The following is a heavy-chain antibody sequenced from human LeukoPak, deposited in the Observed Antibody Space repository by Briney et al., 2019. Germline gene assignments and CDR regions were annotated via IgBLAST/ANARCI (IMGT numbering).Heavy chain of an antibody. CDR2: MNPNSGNT. CDR1: GYTFTSYG. V-gene: IGHV1-8*03. CDR3: ARGTTMIGMGEESWFDP. D-gene: IGHD3-22*01. J-gene: IGHJ5*02. Sequence: GASVKVSCKASGYTFTSYGINWVRQATGQGLEWMGWMNPNSGNTGYAQKFQGRVTITRNTSISTAYMELSSLRSEDTAVYYCARGTTMIGMGEESWFDPWGQGTLVTVSS.